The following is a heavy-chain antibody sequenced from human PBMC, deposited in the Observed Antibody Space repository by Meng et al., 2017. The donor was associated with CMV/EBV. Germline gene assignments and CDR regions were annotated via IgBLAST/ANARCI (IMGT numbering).Heavy chain of an antibody. D-gene: IGHD6-13*01. J-gene: IGHJ6*02. Sequence: GESLKISCAASGFTFSSYWMSWVRQAPGKGLEWVANIKQDGSEKYYVDSVKGRFTISRDNAKNSLYLQMNSLRAEDTAVYYCARVLAGYSSSWPNLLYYYYYGMDVWGQGTTVTVSS. V-gene: IGHV3-7*01. CDR3: ARVLAGYSSSWPNLLYYYYYGMDV. CDR1: GFTFSSYW. CDR2: IKQDGSEK.